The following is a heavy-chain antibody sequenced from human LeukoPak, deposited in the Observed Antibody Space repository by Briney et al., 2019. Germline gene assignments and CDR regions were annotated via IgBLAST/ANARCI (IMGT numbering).Heavy chain of an antibody. CDR1: GYTFTSYY. CDR2: INPSGGST. D-gene: IGHD3-22*01. J-gene: IGHJ4*02. Sequence: ASVKVSCKASGYTFTSYYMHWVRQAPGQGLEWMGIINPSGGSTSYAQKFQGRVTMTRDMSTSTVYMELSSLRSEDTAVYYCARDPASGDSSGYAFDYWGQGTLVTVSS. CDR3: ARDPASGDSSGYAFDY. V-gene: IGHV1-46*01.